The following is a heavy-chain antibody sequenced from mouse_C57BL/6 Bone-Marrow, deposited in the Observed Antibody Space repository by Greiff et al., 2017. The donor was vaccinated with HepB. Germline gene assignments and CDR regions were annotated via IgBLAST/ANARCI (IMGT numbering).Heavy chain of an antibody. CDR3: ARSIGFAY. Sequence: QVQLQQSGPELVKPGASVKISCKASGYAFSSSWMNWVKQRPGKGLEWIGRIYPGDGDTNYNGKFKAKATLTVDKSSSTAYMQLKSLTSEDSAVYYCARSIGFAYWGQGTLVTVSA. J-gene: IGHJ3*01. V-gene: IGHV1-82*01. CDR2: IYPGDGDT. CDR1: GYAFSSSW.